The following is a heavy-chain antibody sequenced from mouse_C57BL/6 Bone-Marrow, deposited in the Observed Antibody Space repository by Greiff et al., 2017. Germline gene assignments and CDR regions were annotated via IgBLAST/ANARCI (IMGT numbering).Heavy chain of an antibody. CDR1: GYTFTSYW. J-gene: IGHJ3*01. CDR2: IDPSDSYT. CDR3: ARRGDDAY. D-gene: IGHD3-3*01. Sequence: QLQQPGAELVKPGASVKLSCKASGYTFTSYWMQWVKQRPGQGLEWIGEIDPSDSYTNYNQKFKGKATLTVDTSSSTAYMQLSSLTSEDSAVYYCARRGDDAYWGQGTLVTVSA. V-gene: IGHV1-50*01.